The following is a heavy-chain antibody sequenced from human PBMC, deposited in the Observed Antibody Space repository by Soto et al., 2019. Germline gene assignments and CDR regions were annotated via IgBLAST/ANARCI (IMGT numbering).Heavy chain of an antibody. CDR2: ISAHNGDT. CDR3: ARDWSRHFDSSGLMWFY. D-gene: IGHD3-22*01. Sequence: ASVKVSCKASGYTFNYYGISWVRQAPGQGLEWVGWISAHNGDTKYAQNLQGRLTLTTDTSTSTAYMELTSLTSDDTAVYYCARDWSRHFDSSGLMWFYWGQGTLLTLFS. V-gene: IGHV1-18*04. CDR1: GYTFNYYG. J-gene: IGHJ4*02.